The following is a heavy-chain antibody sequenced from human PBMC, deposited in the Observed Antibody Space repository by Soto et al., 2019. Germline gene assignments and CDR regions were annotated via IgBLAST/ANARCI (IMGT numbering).Heavy chain of an antibody. D-gene: IGHD3-9*01. Sequence: GSGPTLVNPTQTLTLTCTLSGFSLSTSGVGVGWIRRPPGKALEWLAVIYWNDDKRYSPSLKSRLTITKDTSKNQVVLIMTNMDPVDTATYYCARAYYDILTGYHRSYFDYWGQGTLVTVSS. CDR3: ARAYYDILTGYHRSYFDY. J-gene: IGHJ4*02. V-gene: IGHV2-5*01. CDR1: GFSLSTSGVG. CDR2: IYWNDDK.